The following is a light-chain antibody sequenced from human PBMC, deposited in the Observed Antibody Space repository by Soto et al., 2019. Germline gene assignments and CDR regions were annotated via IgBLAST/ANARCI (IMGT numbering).Light chain of an antibody. CDR1: QSLYSN. CDR2: DTS. J-gene: IGKJ1*01. V-gene: IGKV3-15*01. Sequence: EIVMTQFPVTLSVSPGERATLSCRASQSLYSNLAWYQQKPGQAPRLLIYDTSSRATGIPARFSGSRSGTEFTLTISSLQSEDSAVYYCQQYNNWPPWTFGQGTKVDIK. CDR3: QQYNNWPPWT.